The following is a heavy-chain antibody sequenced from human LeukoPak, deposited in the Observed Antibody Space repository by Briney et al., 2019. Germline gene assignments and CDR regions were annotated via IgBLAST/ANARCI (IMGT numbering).Heavy chain of an antibody. D-gene: IGHD6-13*01. CDR1: GGSISSGSYY. CDR3: ARHILAAGTLCY. Sequence: SETLSLTCTVSGGSISSGSYYWSWIRQPAGKGLEWIGRIYTSGSTNYNPSLKSRVTISVDTSKNQFSLKLSSVTAADTAVYYCARHILAAGTLCYWGQGTLVTVSS. V-gene: IGHV4-61*02. CDR2: IYTSGST. J-gene: IGHJ4*02.